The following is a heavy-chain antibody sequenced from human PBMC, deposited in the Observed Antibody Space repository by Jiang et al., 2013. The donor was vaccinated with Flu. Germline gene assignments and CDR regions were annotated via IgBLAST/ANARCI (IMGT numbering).Heavy chain of an antibody. V-gene: IGHV7-4-1*02. J-gene: IGHJ4*02. CDR1: GYTFTSYA. D-gene: IGHD3-9*01. CDR3: SRGYDILTGYYRRDFDY. CDR2: INTNTGNP. Sequence: QSGSELKKPGASVKVSCKASGYTFTSYAMNWVRQAPGQGLEWMGWINTNTGNPTYAQGFTGRLVLSLDTSVSTAYLQISSLKAEDTGVYYCSRGYDILTGYYRRDFDYWGPGTLVTVSS.